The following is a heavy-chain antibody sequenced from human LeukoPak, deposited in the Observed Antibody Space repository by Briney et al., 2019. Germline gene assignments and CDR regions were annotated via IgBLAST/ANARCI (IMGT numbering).Heavy chain of an antibody. V-gene: IGHV4-34*01. CDR1: GGSISGYF. D-gene: IGHD2-15*01. J-gene: IGHJ4*02. CDR2: INHSGST. Sequence: PSETLSLTCAVYGGSISGYFWSWIRQPPGKGLEWIGEINHSGSTNYNPSLKSRVTISVDTSKNQFSLELSSVTAADTAVYYCVRIDDYWGQGTLVTVSS. CDR3: VRIDDY.